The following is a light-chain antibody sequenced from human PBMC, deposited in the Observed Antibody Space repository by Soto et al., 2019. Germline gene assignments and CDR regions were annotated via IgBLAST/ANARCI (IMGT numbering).Light chain of an antibody. CDR3: QQYNNWPRT. CDR2: GAS. J-gene: IGKJ1*01. Sequence: ELVMTQSPATLSVAPGERATLSCRASQSISTFLAWYQQKPGQAPRLLIYGASTRATGIPARFSGSGSGTELTLTISSLQSEDFAVYYCQQYNNWPRTFGQGTKVDIK. CDR1: QSISTF. V-gene: IGKV3-15*01.